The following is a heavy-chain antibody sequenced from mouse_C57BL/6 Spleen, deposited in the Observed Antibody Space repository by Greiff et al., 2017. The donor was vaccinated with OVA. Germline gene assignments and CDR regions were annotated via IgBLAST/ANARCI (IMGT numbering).Heavy chain of an antibody. CDR1: GYTFTSYW. CDR2: INPSNGGT. Sequence: VQLQQPGTDLVQPGASVKLSCKASGYTFTSYWMHWVKQRPGQGLEWIGNINPSNGGTNYNEKFKSKATLTVYKTSITAYMQISSLAAEDSAVYYCARGFAYWGQGTLVTVSA. V-gene: IGHV1-53*01. J-gene: IGHJ3*01. CDR3: ARGFAY.